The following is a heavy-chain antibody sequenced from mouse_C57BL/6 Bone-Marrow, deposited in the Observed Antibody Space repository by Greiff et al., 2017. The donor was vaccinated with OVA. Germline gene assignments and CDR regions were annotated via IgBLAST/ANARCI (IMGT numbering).Heavy chain of an antibody. Sequence: EVKLMESGGGLVKPGGSLKLSCAASGFTFSSYAMSWVRQTPEKRLEWVATISDGGSYTYYPDNVKGRFTISRDNAKNNLYLQMSHLKSEDTAMYYCARDRGTGPNWYFDVGGTGTTVTVSS. J-gene: IGHJ1*03. V-gene: IGHV5-4*01. CDR3: ARDRGTGPNWYFDV. CDR2: ISDGGSYT. CDR1: GFTFSSYA. D-gene: IGHD4-1*01.